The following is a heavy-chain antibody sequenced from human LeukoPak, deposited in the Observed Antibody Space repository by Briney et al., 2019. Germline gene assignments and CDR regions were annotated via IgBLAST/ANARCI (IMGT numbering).Heavy chain of an antibody. Sequence: QSGGSLRLSCAASGFTFSSYWMSWVRQAPGKGLEWVANIKQDGSEKYYVDSVKGRFTISRDNAKNSLYLQMNSLRAEDTAVYYCARGTTVTPYDAFDIWGQGTMVTVSS. CDR3: ARGTTVTPYDAFDI. V-gene: IGHV3-7*03. CDR1: GFTFSSYW. J-gene: IGHJ3*02. D-gene: IGHD4-17*01. CDR2: IKQDGSEK.